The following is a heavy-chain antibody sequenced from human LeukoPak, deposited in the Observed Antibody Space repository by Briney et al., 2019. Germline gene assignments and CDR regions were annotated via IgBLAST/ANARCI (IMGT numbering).Heavy chain of an antibody. J-gene: IGHJ6*02. CDR3: ARAPPSYYYDSSGYLRPYYYGMDV. D-gene: IGHD3-22*01. CDR2: IYYSGST. Sequence: SETLSLTCTVSGGPISSYYWSWIRQPPGKGLEWIGYIYYSGSTNYNPSLKSRVTISVDTSKNQFSLKLSSVTAADTAVYYCARAPPSYYYDSSGYLRPYYYGMDVWGQGTTVTVSS. V-gene: IGHV4-59*01. CDR1: GGPISSYY.